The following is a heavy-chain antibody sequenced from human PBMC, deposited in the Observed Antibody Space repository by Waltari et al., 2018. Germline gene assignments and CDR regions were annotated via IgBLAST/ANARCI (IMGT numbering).Heavy chain of an antibody. CDR2: IFPCFGTA. J-gene: IGHJ6*02. Sequence: QVQLVQSGAEVKKPGSSVKVSCKASGGTFSSYAISWVRQAPGQGLEWMGGIFPCFGTANYAQKFQGRVTITADESTSTAYMELSSLRSEDTAVYYCARAWSTRHGGATNYYYGMDVWGQGTTVTVSS. V-gene: IGHV1-69*01. D-gene: IGHD3-16*01. CDR3: ARAWSTRHGGATNYYYGMDV. CDR1: GGTFSSYA.